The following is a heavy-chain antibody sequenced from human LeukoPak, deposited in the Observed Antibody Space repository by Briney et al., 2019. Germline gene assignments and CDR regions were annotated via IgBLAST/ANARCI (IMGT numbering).Heavy chain of an antibody. J-gene: IGHJ6*02. D-gene: IGHD6-13*01. V-gene: IGHV4-30-4*01. CDR3: AGTRSSSWFRYYYYGMDV. Sequence: PSQTLSLTCTVSGGSISSGDYYWSWIRQPPGKGLEWIGYIYYSGGTYYNPSLKSRVTISVDTSKNQFSLKLSSVTAADTAVYYCAGTRSSSWFRYYYYGMDVWGQGTTVTVSS. CDR2: IYYSGGT. CDR1: GGSISSGDYY.